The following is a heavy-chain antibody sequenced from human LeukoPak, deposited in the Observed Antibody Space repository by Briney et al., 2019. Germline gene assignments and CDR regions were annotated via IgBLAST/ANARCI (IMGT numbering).Heavy chain of an antibody. CDR2: ITPIFGTA. V-gene: IGHV1-69*01. D-gene: IGHD3-3*01. CDR1: GGTFSSYA. J-gene: IGHJ5*02. CDR3: ARESITTSDEEGWFDP. Sequence: SVKVSCKASGGTFSSYAISWVRQAPGQGLEWMGGITPIFGTANYAQKFQGRVTITADESTSTVYMELSSLRSEDTAVYYCARESITTSDEEGWFDPWGQGTLVTVSS.